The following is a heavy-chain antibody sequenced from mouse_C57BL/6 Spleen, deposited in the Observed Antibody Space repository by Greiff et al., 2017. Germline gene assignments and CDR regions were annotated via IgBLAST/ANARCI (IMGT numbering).Heavy chain of an antibody. J-gene: IGHJ3*01. V-gene: IGHV1-26*01. CDR2: INPNNGGT. CDR1: GYTFTDYY. D-gene: IGHD2-12*01. CDR3: ARESYGGFAY. Sequence: VQLQQSGPELVKPGASVKISCKASGYTFTDYYMNWVKQSHGKSLEWIGDINPNNGGTSYNQKFKGKATLTVDKSSSTAYMELRSLTSEDSAVYYCARESYGGFAYWGQGTLVTVSA.